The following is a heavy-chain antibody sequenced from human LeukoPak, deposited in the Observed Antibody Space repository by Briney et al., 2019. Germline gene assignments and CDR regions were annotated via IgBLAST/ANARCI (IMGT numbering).Heavy chain of an antibody. CDR3: AKGESITSAWFDS. CDR1: GFSFRSYG. J-gene: IGHJ5*01. Sequence: PGRSLRLSCAASGFSFRSYGMHWVRQAPGKGLEWVAVISSDEINEYYADSVKGRFAISRDNSKNTLYLQINSLRGEDTAVYYRAKGESITSAWFDSWGQGTLVTVSS. V-gene: IGHV3-30*18. D-gene: IGHD5-24*01. CDR2: ISSDEINE.